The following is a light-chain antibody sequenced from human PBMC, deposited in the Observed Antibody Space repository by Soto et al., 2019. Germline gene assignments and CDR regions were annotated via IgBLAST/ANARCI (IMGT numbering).Light chain of an antibody. CDR2: GAS. CDR3: QQYGSSPWT. Sequence: EIVLTQSPGTLSLSPGERATLSCRASQSVSSSYLAWYQQKPGQAPRLLIYGASSRATGIPDRFSGSGSGTDLPLTISRLEPEDFAVYYCQQYGSSPWTFGQGTKVEIK. V-gene: IGKV3-20*01. CDR1: QSVSSSY. J-gene: IGKJ1*01.